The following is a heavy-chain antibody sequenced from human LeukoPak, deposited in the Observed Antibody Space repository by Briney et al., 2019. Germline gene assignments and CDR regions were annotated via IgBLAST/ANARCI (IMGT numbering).Heavy chain of an antibody. CDR1: GGSISSGGYY. CDR2: IYYSGST. D-gene: IGHD3-9*01. V-gene: IGHV4-39*01. Sequence: SETLSLTCTVSGGSISSGGYYWSWIRQHPGKGLEWIGSIYYSGSTYYNPSLKSRVTISVDTSKNQFSLKLSSVTAADTAVYYCASSYYDILTGYYALYFDYWGQGTLVTVSS. J-gene: IGHJ4*02. CDR3: ASSYYDILTGYYALYFDY.